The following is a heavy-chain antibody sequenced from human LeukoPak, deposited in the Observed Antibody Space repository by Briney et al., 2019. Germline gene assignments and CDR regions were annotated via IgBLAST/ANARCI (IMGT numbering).Heavy chain of an antibody. J-gene: IGHJ3*02. V-gene: IGHV3-7*01. CDR1: GFTFSSYW. Sequence: GGSLRLSCAASGFTFSSYWMSWVRQAPGKGLEWVANIKQDGSEKYYVDSVKGRFTISRDNAKNSLYLQMNSLRAEDTAMYYCARDFVVRGVNAFDIWGQGTMVTVSS. CDR2: IKQDGSEK. D-gene: IGHD3-10*01. CDR3: ARDFVVRGVNAFDI.